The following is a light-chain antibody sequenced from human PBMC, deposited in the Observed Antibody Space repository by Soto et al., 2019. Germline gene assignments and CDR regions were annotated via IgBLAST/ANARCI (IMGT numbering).Light chain of an antibody. V-gene: IGKV3-11*01. J-gene: IGKJ5*01. CDR1: QSVSSY. CDR2: DAS. CDR3: QQRGNWPIT. Sequence: EIVLTQSPATLSLSPGERATLSCRASQSVSSYLAWYQQKAGQAPRLLIYDASNRAPGIPARFSGSGSGTDFTLPISSLEPEDFAVYYCQQRGNWPITFGQGTRLDMK.